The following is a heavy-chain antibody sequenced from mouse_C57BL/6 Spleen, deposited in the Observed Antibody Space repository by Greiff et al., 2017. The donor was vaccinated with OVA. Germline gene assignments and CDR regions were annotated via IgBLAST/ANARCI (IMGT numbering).Heavy chain of an antibody. CDR1: GYTFTSYW. CDR2: IDPSDSET. J-gene: IGHJ2*01. V-gene: IGHV1-52*01. CDR3: ARSPHYYGSSYDYFDY. D-gene: IGHD1-1*01. Sequence: QVQLQQPGAELVRPGSSVKLSCKASGYTFTSYWMHWVKRRPIQGLEWIGNIDPSDSETHYNQKFKDKATLTVDKSSSTAYMQLSSLTSEDSAVYYCARSPHYYGSSYDYFDYWGQGTTLTVSS.